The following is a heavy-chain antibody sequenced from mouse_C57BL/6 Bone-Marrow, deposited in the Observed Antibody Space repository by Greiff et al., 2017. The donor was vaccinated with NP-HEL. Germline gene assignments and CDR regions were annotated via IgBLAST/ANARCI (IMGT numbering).Heavy chain of an antibody. J-gene: IGHJ2*01. Sequence: EVMLVESGGDLVKPGGSLKLSCAASGFTFSSYGMSWVRQTPDKRLEWVATISSGGSYTYYPDSVKGRFTISRDNAKKTLYLQMSSLKSEDTAMYYCARHYYSNYFDYWGQGTTLTVSS. CDR1: GFTFSSYG. D-gene: IGHD2-5*01. CDR3: ARHYYSNYFDY. CDR2: ISSGGSYT. V-gene: IGHV5-6*01.